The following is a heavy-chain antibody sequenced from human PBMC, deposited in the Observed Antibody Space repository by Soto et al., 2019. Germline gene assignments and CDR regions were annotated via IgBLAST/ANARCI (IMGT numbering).Heavy chain of an antibody. V-gene: IGHV3-33*01. J-gene: IGHJ6*02. D-gene: IGHD3-3*01. CDR1: GFTFSSYG. CDR2: IKYDGRNK. CDR3: ARLPLDYDFWGGDHYGMDV. Sequence: GGSLRLSCAASGFTFSSYGMDWVRQAPGKGLEWVAVIKYDGRNKYYADPVKGRFTISRENSKNTLYLQMNSLKAEDTAVYYCARLPLDYDFWGGDHYGMDVWGQGTTVTVSS.